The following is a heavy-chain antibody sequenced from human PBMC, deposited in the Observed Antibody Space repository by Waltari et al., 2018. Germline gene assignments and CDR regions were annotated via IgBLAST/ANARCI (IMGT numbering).Heavy chain of an antibody. CDR3: ARDRGSSWYYFDY. D-gene: IGHD6-13*01. V-gene: IGHV3-30-3*01. CDR2: ISYDGSNK. J-gene: IGHJ4*02. Sequence: SCAASGFTFSSYAMHWVRQAPGKGLEWVAVISYDGSNKYYADSVKGRFTISRDNSKNTLYLQMNSLRAEDTAVYYCARDRGSSWYYFDYWGQGTLVTVSS. CDR1: GFTFSSYA.